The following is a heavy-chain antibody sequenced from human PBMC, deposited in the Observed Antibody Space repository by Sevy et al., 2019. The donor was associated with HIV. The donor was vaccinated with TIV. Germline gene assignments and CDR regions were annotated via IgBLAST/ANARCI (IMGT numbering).Heavy chain of an antibody. CDR2: ISGSGGST. V-gene: IGHV3-23*01. CDR3: AKEALGPYYDFWSGYLYYFDY. Sequence: GGSLRLSCAASGFTFSSYAMSWVRQAPGKGLEWVSAISGSGGSTYYADSVKGRFTISRDNSKNTLYLQMNSLRAEDTAVYYCAKEALGPYYDFWSGYLYYFDYWGQRTLVTVSS. CDR1: GFTFSSYA. D-gene: IGHD3-3*01. J-gene: IGHJ4*02.